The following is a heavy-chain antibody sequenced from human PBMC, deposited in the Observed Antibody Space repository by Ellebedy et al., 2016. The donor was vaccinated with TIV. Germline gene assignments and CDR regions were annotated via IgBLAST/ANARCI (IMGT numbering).Heavy chain of an antibody. J-gene: IGHJ6*02. CDR2: IWYDGSIK. Sequence: PGGSLRLSCTASRFSFSSYGMHWVRQAPGKGLEWVAVIWYDGSIKYHADSVKGRFTISRDNSNNTVYLQMNSLRAEDTAVYYCARNRGYCGGDCYSSLDGMDVWGQGTTVTVSS. CDR3: ARNRGYCGGDCYSSLDGMDV. D-gene: IGHD2-21*02. CDR1: RFSFSSYG. V-gene: IGHV3-33*08.